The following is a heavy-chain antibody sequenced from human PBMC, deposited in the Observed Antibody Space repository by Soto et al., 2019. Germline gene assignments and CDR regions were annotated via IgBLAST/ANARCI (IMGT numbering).Heavy chain of an antibody. CDR1: CGSISSYY. Sequence: ASETLSLPCTVSCGSISSYYWSWIRQPPGKGLGWVGYIYYSGTTNYNPSLKSRISISLDTSKNQFSLKLSSVTAADTAVYYCARDQGVPAGRSRIYYFYYGMDVWGQGTTVTVSS. V-gene: IGHV4-59*01. CDR2: IYYSGTT. J-gene: IGHJ6*02. D-gene: IGHD2-2*01. CDR3: ARDQGVPAGRSRIYYFYYGMDV.